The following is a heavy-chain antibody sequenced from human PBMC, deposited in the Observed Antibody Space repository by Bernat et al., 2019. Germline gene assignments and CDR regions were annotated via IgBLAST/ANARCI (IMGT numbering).Heavy chain of an antibody. V-gene: IGHV3-21*01. CDR1: GFTFSSYS. CDR3: ARDRDGGLWFDI. Sequence: EVQLVESGGGLVKPGGSLRLSCAASGFTFSSYSMNWVRQAPGKGLEWVSSISSSSSYIYYADSVKGRLTISRDNAKNSLYLQMNSLRAEDTAVYYCARDRDGGLWFDIWGQGTMVTVSS. D-gene: IGHD5-24*01. J-gene: IGHJ3*02. CDR2: ISSSSSYI.